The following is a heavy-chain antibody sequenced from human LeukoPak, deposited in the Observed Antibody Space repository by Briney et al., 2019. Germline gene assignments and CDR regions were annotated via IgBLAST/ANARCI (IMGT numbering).Heavy chain of an antibody. CDR2: IYPGDSET. V-gene: IGHV5-51*01. CDR1: GYSFTTYW. J-gene: IGHJ5*01. Sequence: SGESLKISCKGSGYSFTTYWIGWVRQMPGKGLELMGIIYPGDSETRYNPSFQGQVSISADKSISTAFLQWSSLKASDTAMYYCARRGGYSYGYGWFDSWGQGTLVTVSS. CDR3: ARRGGYSYGYGWFDS. D-gene: IGHD5-18*01.